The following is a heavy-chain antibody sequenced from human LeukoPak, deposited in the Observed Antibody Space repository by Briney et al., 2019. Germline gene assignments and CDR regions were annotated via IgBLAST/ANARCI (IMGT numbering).Heavy chain of an antibody. CDR1: GFTFSSYA. J-gene: IGHJ4*02. V-gene: IGHV3-30*04. D-gene: IGHD3-22*01. Sequence: GRSLRLSCAASGFTFSSYAMHWVRQAPGKGLEWVAVISYDGSNKYYADSVKGRFNISRDNSKNTLYLQMNSLRAEDTALYYCASSRYDSSGYYGIIGYWGQGTLVTVSS. CDR3: ASSRYDSSGYYGIIGY. CDR2: ISYDGSNK.